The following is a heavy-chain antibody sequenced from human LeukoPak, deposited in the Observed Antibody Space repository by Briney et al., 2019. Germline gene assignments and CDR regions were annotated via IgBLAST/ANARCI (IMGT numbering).Heavy chain of an antibody. Sequence: GGSLRLSCAASGFTFSSTWMNWVRQATGKGLEWVGRIKSKSDGGTIDYAAPVKGRFTISRDDSKNTLYLQMHSLTTEDTAVYYCATTRTYWGQGTLVTVSS. J-gene: IGHJ4*02. CDR3: ATTRTY. V-gene: IGHV3-15*07. CDR1: GFTFSSTW. CDR2: IKSKSDGGTI.